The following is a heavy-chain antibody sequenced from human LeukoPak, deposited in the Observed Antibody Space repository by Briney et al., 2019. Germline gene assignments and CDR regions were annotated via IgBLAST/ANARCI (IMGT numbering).Heavy chain of an antibody. CDR1: GITFRSNG. CDR2: IWFDERYE. J-gene: IGHJ6*02. CDR3: ARLGTPLGYCSSTSCPHYYGMDV. D-gene: IGHD2-2*01. V-gene: IGHV3-33*01. Sequence: GRSLRLSCTASGITFRSNGMHWVRQAPGKGLEWVAFIWFDERYEDYADSVKGRFTISRDNSKNTLYLQMNGLRAEDTAVYYCARLGTPLGYCSSTSCPHYYGMDVWGQGTTVTVSS.